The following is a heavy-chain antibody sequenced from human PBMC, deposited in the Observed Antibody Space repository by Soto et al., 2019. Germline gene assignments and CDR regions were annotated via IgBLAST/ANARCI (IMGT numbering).Heavy chain of an antibody. CDR3: ARPYSGGPNDPFDV. V-gene: IGHV5-51*01. Sequence: GESLKISCKGSGYSFTNYWIGWVREMPGKGLEWMGIIYPGDSHAIYSPSFQGQVTMSADKSISTAYLQWSSLKASDTAMYYCARPYSGGPNDPFDVWGQGTMVTVSS. CDR2: IYPGDSHA. D-gene: IGHD1-26*01. J-gene: IGHJ3*01. CDR1: GYSFTNYW.